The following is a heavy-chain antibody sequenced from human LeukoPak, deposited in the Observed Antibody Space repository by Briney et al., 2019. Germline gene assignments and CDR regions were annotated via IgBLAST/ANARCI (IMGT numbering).Heavy chain of an antibody. CDR1: GGSIGSYY. J-gene: IGHJ4*02. CDR3: ASSYSGNYYVFDY. D-gene: IGHD1-26*01. V-gene: IGHV4-4*07. Sequence: PSETLSLTCTVSGGSIGSYYWSWIRQPAGKGLEWIGRIHTSGSTNYNPSLKSRVTMSLDTSNNQFSLKLSSVTAADTAVYYCASSYSGNYYVFDYWGQGTLVTVSS. CDR2: IHTSGST.